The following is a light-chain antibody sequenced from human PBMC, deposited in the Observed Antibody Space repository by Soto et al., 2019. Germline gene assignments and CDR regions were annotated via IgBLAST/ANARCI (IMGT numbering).Light chain of an antibody. Sequence: DIQVTQSPSSLSASVGDRVTITCRSSQAIFTFLNWYQQKEGKAPRFLIYATSNLQSGVPSRFSGTGSGTDFTLTISSLQHEDFATYFCQQGYSLPITFGQGTLLYIK. CDR1: QAIFTF. V-gene: IGKV1-39*01. J-gene: IGKJ5*01. CDR2: ATS. CDR3: QQGYSLPIT.